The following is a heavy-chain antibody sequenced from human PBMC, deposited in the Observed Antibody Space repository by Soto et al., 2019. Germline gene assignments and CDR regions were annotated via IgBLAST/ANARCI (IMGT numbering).Heavy chain of an antibody. V-gene: IGHV4-30-2*01. Sequence: SETLSLTCGVSGGSISSGGYSWTWIRQPPGKGLEWIGYIYHGGSTNYNPSLKSRVTISIDTSKNQFSLKLTSVTAADTAVYYCARGGSWFDPWGQGTLVTVSS. J-gene: IGHJ5*02. CDR3: ARGGSWFDP. CDR1: GGSISSGGYS. CDR2: IYHGGST.